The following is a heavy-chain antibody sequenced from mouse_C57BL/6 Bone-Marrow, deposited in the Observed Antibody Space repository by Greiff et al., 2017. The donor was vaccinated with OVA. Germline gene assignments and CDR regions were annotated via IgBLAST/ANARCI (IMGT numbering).Heavy chain of an antibody. CDR1: GYTFTSYG. Sequence: VQLQQSGAELARPGASVKLSCKASGYTFTSYGISWVKQRTGQGLEWIGEIYPGSGNTYYNEKFKGKATLTADKSSSTAYMELRSLTSEDSAVYFCARSYGLLYWGQGTLVTVSA. J-gene: IGHJ3*01. CDR2: IYPGSGNT. D-gene: IGHD1-1*02. CDR3: ARSYGLLY. V-gene: IGHV1-81*01.